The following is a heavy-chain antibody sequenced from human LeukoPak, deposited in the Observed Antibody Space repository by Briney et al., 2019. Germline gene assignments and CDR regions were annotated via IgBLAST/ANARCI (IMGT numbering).Heavy chain of an antibody. V-gene: IGHV3-21*01. CDR2: ISSSSSYI. J-gene: IGHJ6*02. CDR3: ARDQASPPPIAVASYYGMDV. CDR1: GFTFSSYS. Sequence: GGSLRLSCAASGFTFSSYSMNWVRQAPGKGLEWVSSISSSSSYIYYADSVKGRFTISRDNAKNSLYLQMNSLRAEDTAVYYCARDQASPPPIAVASYYGMDVWGQGTTVTVSS. D-gene: IGHD6-19*01.